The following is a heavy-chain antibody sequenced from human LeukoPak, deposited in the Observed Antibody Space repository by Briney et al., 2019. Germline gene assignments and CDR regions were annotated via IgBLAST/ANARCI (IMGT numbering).Heavy chain of an antibody. D-gene: IGHD2-2*01. CDR3: ARHGRVYCSSNSCYDDY. CDR2: IYYSGNT. CDR1: GGSIISTSYY. Sequence: SETLSLTCTVSGGSIISTSYYWRWIRQPPEKGLEWIGSIYYSGNTYYNPSLKSRVTISIDMSKHEFSLKVNSVTAADTAVYYCARHGRVYCSSNSCYDDYWGHGTLVTVSS. J-gene: IGHJ4*01. V-gene: IGHV4-39*01.